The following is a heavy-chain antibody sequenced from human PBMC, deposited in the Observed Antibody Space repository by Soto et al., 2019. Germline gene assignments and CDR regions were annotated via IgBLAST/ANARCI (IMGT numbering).Heavy chain of an antibody. D-gene: IGHD1-7*01. CDR3: AKNYCPRSICNLPNWFDS. V-gene: IGHV3-7*01. J-gene: IGHJ5*01. Sequence: EVQLVESGGDLVQPGGSLRLSCEVSGFTFRNYWMSWVRQAPGKGLEWVATIKQDGSEEYYVDSVKGRLTISRDNAKSSLYLQMNSLRADDTAVYFCAKNYCPRSICNLPNWFDSWGQGTLVTVSS. CDR1: GFTFRNYW. CDR2: IKQDGSEE.